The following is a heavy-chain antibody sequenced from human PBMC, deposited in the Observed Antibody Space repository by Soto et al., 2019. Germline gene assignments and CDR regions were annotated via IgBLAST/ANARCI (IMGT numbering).Heavy chain of an antibody. CDR3: AKEYYYDSSGYYYKGNFQH. J-gene: IGHJ1*01. V-gene: IGHV3-23*01. CDR2: ISGSGGST. Sequence: EVQLLESGGGLVQPGGSLRLSCAASGFTFSSYAMSWVRQAPGKGLEWVSAISGSGGSTYYADSVKGRFTISRDNSKNTLYLQMNSLRAEDTAVYYRAKEYYYDSSGYYYKGNFQHWGQGTLVTVSS. CDR1: GFTFSSYA. D-gene: IGHD3-22*01.